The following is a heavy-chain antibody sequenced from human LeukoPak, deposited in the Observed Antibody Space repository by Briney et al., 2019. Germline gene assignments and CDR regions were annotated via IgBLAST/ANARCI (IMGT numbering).Heavy chain of an antibody. CDR3: AREVGS. CDR2: IYASGST. J-gene: IGHJ5*02. CDR1: GFTISTNY. Sequence: GGSLRLSCVASGFTISTNYMSWVRQAPGKGLKWVSVIYASGSTYYADSMKGRFTISRDNSKNTLYLQINSLRAEDTGVYYCAREVGSWAQETLVTVSS. D-gene: IGHD1-26*01. V-gene: IGHV3-66*01.